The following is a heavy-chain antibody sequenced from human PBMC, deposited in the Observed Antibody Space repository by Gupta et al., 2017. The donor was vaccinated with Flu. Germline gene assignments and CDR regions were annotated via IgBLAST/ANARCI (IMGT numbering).Heavy chain of an antibody. CDR3: ARKGDYNFYGMDV. J-gene: IGHJ6*02. V-gene: IGHV2-26*01. Sequence: SNARMGVSWIRQPPGKALEWLAHIFSNDEKSYSTSLKSRLTISKDTSKSQVVLTMTNMDPVDTATYYCARKGDYNFYGMDVWGQGTTVNVSS. CDR1: SNARMG. CDR2: IFSNDEK.